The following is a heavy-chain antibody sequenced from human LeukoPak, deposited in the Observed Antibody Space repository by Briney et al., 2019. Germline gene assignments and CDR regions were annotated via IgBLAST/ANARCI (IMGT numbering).Heavy chain of an antibody. J-gene: IGHJ4*02. V-gene: IGHV4-4*09. CDR3: ARVGDTSSYFYFLDY. CDR1: GGSIASHY. Sequence: SETLSLTCTVSGGSIASHYWSWIRQPPGKGLEWIGYIFSSGNTNYNPSLKSRVAISVGTSKSQFSLNLSSVTAADTAVYFCARVGDTSSYFYFLDYWGRGTLVTVSS. D-gene: IGHD3-22*01. CDR2: IFSSGNT.